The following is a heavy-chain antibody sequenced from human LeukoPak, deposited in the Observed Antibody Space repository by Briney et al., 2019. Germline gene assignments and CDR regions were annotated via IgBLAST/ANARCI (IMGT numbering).Heavy chain of an antibody. CDR2: ISYDGDII. CDR3: AKDASSGYNWFDP. Sequence: PGGSLRLSWAASGFTFTDYAIHWVRQAPGKGLEWVTFISYDGDIITYADSVKGRFTISRDNSKNMVYLQMNSLRVEDTALYYCAKDASSGYNWFDPWGQGTLVTVSS. J-gene: IGHJ5*02. V-gene: IGHV3-30*18. D-gene: IGHD3-22*01. CDR1: GFTFTDYA.